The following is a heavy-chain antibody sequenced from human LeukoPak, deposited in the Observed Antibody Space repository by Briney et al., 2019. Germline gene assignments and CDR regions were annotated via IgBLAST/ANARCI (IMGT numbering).Heavy chain of an antibody. CDR1: GGSISSGGYY. V-gene: IGHV4-30-4*08. CDR2: IYYSGST. CDR3: ARGLTRDPRRVVPAAMPARGHYFDY. J-gene: IGHJ4*02. D-gene: IGHD2-2*01. Sequence: SETPSLTCTVSGGSISSGGYYWSWIRQPPGKGLEWIGYIYYSGSTYYNPSLKSRVTISVDTSKNQFSLKLSSVTAADTAVYYCARGLTRDPRRVVPAAMPARGHYFDYWGQGTLVTVSS.